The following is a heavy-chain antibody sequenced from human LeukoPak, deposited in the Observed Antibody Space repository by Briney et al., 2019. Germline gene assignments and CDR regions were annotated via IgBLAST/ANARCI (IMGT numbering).Heavy chain of an antibody. V-gene: IGHV4-39*01. CDR1: GGSISSSSYY. Sequence: PSETLSLTCTVSGGSISSSSYYWGWIRQPPGKGLEWIGSIYYSGSTYYNPSLKSRVTISVDTSKNQFSLKLSSVTAADTAVYYGARHVSGSYGLSFDYWGQGNLVTVSS. CDR3: ARHVSGSYGLSFDY. D-gene: IGHD1-26*01. CDR2: IYYSGST. J-gene: IGHJ4*02.